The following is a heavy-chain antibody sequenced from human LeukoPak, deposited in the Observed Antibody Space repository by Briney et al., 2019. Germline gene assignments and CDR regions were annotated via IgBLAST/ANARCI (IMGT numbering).Heavy chain of an antibody. CDR2: IYYSGST. CDR3: ARENIVVVTAQRYNWFDP. Sequence: TSETLSLTCTVSGGPISSGDYYWSWIRQPPGKGLEWIGYIYYSGSTYYNPSLKSRVTISVDTSKSQFSLKLSSVTAADTAVYYCARENIVVVTAQRYNWFDPWGQGTLVTVSS. CDR1: GGPISSGDYY. J-gene: IGHJ5*02. V-gene: IGHV4-30-4*01. D-gene: IGHD2-21*02.